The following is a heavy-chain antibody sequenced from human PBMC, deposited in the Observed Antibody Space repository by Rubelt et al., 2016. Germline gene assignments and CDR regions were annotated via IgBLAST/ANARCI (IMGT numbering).Heavy chain of an antibody. D-gene: IGHD6-13*01. CDR3: ARNWAKAAAADY. J-gene: IGHJ4*02. CDR1: GYTFTSYG. Sequence: QVQLVQSGAEVKKPGASVKVSCKASGYTFTSYGISWVRQAPGQGLEWMGWISAYNGNTNEERKLQGGVPRTTDTSTRTASMERRSLRADDTAVDYCARNWAKAAAADYWGQGTLVTVSS. V-gene: IGHV1-18*01. CDR2: ISAYNGNT.